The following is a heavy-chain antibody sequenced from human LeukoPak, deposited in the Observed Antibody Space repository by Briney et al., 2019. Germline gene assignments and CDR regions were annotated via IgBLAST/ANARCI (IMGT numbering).Heavy chain of an antibody. Sequence: ASETPSLTCDVSGGSIDSTNWWNWVRQPPVKGLEWIGEIHHDGRINYNPSLKSRVTLSVDKSKNQFSLRLNSVTAADTAMYYCARSHDHLWGNYPDYWGQGTLVTVSS. V-gene: IGHV4/OR15-8*01. CDR1: GGSIDSTNW. J-gene: IGHJ4*02. CDR3: ARSHDHLWGNYPDY. D-gene: IGHD3-16*02. CDR2: IHHDGRI.